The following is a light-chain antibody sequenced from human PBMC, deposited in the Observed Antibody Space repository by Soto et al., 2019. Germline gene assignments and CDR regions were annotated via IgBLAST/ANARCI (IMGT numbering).Light chain of an antibody. CDR3: QQFSSYPLT. J-gene: IGKJ4*01. CDR1: QSVSSSY. Sequence: EFVLTQAPGTLSLSPGKRATVFCRARQSVSSSYLAWYQQKPGQAPRLLIYGASSRATGIPDRFSGSGSGTDFTLTISRLEPEYFAVYYCQQFSSYPLTFGGGTKVDI. V-gene: IGKV3-20*01. CDR2: GAS.